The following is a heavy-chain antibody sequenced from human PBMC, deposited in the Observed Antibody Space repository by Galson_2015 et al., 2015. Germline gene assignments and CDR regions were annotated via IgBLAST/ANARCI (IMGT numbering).Heavy chain of an antibody. D-gene: IGHD2-15*01. CDR3: ARGRGVCSGGSCYDRPFDY. J-gene: IGHJ4*02. CDR1: GGTFSSYA. CDR2: IIPIFGTA. Sequence: SVKVSCKASGGTFSSYAISWVRQAPGQGLEWMGGIIPIFGTANYAQKFQGRVTITADESTSTAYMELSSLRSEDTAVYYCARGRGVCSGGSCYDRPFDYWGQGTLVTVSS. V-gene: IGHV1-69*13.